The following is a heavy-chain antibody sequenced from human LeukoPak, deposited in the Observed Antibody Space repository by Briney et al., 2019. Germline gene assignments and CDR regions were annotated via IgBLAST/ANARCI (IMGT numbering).Heavy chain of an antibody. D-gene: IGHD3-22*01. CDR3: AKFLTMIVVVKTSYYYYGMDV. CDR1: GFTFSSYA. CDR2: ISGSGGGT. J-gene: IGHJ6*02. Sequence: TGGSLRLSCAASGFTFSSYAMSWVRQAPGKGLEWVSAISGSGGGTYYADSVKGRFTISRDNSKNTLYLQMNSLRAEDTAVYYCAKFLTMIVVVKTSYYYYGMDVWGQGTTVTVSS. V-gene: IGHV3-23*01.